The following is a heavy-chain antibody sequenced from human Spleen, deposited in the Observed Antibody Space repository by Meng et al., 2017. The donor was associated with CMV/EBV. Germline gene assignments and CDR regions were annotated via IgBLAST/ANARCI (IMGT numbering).Heavy chain of an antibody. CDR3: ARAGLGIVIEPRTMPGATYYFSSLDV. J-gene: IGHJ6*02. D-gene: IGHD2/OR15-2a*01. V-gene: IGHV1-2*02. CDR2: INPNSGGT. CDR1: GYTFTGYY. Sequence: ASVKVSCKTSGYTFTGYYMHWVRQAPGQGLEWMGWINPNSGGTKYAQNFQGRVTMTRDTSFTTAYMELTSLRSDDTAVYYCARAGLGIVIEPRTMPGATYYFSSLDVWGQGTTVTVSS.